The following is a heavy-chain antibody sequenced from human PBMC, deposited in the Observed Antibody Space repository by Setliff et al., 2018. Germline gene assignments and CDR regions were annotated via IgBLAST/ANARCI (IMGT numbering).Heavy chain of an antibody. D-gene: IGHD6-13*01. Sequence: SETLSLTCAVSGYSIGSGYYWGWIRQPPGKGLEWIGSIYHSGSTYYNPSLKSRVTISVDTSKNQFSLKLSSVTAADTAVYYCARSAGYSSSWYNYYYGMDVWGQGTTVTVSS. CDR3: ARSAGYSSSWYNYYYGMDV. J-gene: IGHJ6*02. V-gene: IGHV4-38-2*01. CDR1: GYSIGSGYY. CDR2: IYHSGST.